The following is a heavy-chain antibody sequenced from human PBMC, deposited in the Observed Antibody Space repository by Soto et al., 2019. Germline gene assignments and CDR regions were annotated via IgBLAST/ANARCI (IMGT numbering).Heavy chain of an antibody. D-gene: IGHD3-9*01. V-gene: IGHV4-59*01. J-gene: IGHJ4*02. CDR3: ARGLTYYDILTGSQLPYYYCDY. Sequence: SETLSLTCTVSGGSISSYYWSWIRQPPGKGLEWIGYIYYSGSTNYNPSLKSRVTISVDTSKNQFSLKLSSVTAADTAVYYCARGLTYYDILTGSQLPYYYCDYWGQGTLVTVSS. CDR2: IYYSGST. CDR1: GGSISSYY.